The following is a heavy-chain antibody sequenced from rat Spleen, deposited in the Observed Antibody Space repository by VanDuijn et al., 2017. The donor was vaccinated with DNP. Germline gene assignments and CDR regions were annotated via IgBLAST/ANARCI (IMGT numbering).Heavy chain of an antibody. D-gene: IGHD1-11*01. CDR1: GFTFSDYY. CDR3: ATHDAYGPPMDA. V-gene: IGHV5-25*01. Sequence: EVQLVESGGGLVQPGRSLKLSCAASGFTFSDYYMAWVRQAPTKGLEWVATISTSGSRTYYRDSVKGRFTISRDNAKSTLYLQMDSLRSEDTATYYCATHDAYGPPMDAWGQGTSVTVSS. CDR2: ISTSGSRT. J-gene: IGHJ4*01.